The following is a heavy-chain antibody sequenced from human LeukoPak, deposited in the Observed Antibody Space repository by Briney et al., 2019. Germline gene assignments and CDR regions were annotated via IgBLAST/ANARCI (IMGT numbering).Heavy chain of an antibody. CDR1: GYTFTSYY. CDR2: INPSGGST. Sequence: EASVKVSCKASGYTFTSYYMHWVRQAPGQGLEWMGIINPSGGSTSYAQKFQGGVTMTRDTSTSTAYMELRSLRSDDTAVYYCARDYCSSTSCYRRWFDPWGQGTLVTVSS. V-gene: IGHV1-46*01. D-gene: IGHD2-2*01. J-gene: IGHJ5*02. CDR3: ARDYCSSTSCYRRWFDP.